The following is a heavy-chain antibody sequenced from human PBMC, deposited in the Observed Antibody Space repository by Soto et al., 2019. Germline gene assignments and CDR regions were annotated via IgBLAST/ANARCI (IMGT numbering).Heavy chain of an antibody. CDR3: ARDRPLYSSSPQIFYY. CDR2: IWYDGSNK. Sequence: GGSLRLSCAASGFTFSSYGMHWVRQAPGKGLEWVAVIWYDGSNKYYADSVKGRFTISRDNSKNTLYLQMNSLRAEDTAVYYCARDRPLYSSSPQIFYYWGQGTLVTVSS. D-gene: IGHD6-6*01. V-gene: IGHV3-33*01. J-gene: IGHJ4*02. CDR1: GFTFSSYG.